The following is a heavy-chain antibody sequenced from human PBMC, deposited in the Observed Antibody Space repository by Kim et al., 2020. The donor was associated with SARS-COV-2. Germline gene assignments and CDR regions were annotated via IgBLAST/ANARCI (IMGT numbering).Heavy chain of an antibody. CDR3: AKDLFGSGSYYNSLVGY. J-gene: IGHJ4*02. V-gene: IGHV3-23*01. CDR1: GFTFSSYA. D-gene: IGHD3-10*01. Sequence: GGSLRLSCAASGFTFSSYAMSWVRQAPGKGLEWVSAISGSGGITYYADSVKGRFTISRDNSKNTLYLQMNSLRAEDTAVYYCAKDLFGSGSYYNSLVGYWGQGTLVTVSS. CDR2: ISGSGGIT.